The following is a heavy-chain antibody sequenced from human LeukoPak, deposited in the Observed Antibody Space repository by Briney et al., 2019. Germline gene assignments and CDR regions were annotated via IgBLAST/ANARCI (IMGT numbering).Heavy chain of an antibody. J-gene: IGHJ4*02. CDR2: IKQDGSEK. V-gene: IGHV3-7*01. Sequence: PGGSPRLSCAASGFTFSRHWMSWVRQAPGKGLEWVAKIKQDGSEKYYVDSVKGRFTISRDNAKNSLYLQMNSLRPKDTAVYYCARAPAAARPYYFDYWGQGTLVTVSS. D-gene: IGHD6-6*01. CDR1: GFTFSRHW. CDR3: ARAPAAARPYYFDY.